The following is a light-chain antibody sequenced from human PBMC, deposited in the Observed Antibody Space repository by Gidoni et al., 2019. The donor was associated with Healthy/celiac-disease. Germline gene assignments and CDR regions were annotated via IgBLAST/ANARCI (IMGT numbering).Light chain of an antibody. J-gene: IGLJ1*01. CDR2: EVS. V-gene: IGLV2-14*01. CDR3: SSYTSSSTPCV. Sequence: QSALTQPASVSGSPGQSITISCTGTSRDVGGYNDVSWYQQHPGKAPKLMIYEVSNRPSGVSNRFSGSKSGNTASLTISGLQAEDEADYYCSSYTSSSTPCVFGTGTKVTVL. CDR1: SRDVGGYND.